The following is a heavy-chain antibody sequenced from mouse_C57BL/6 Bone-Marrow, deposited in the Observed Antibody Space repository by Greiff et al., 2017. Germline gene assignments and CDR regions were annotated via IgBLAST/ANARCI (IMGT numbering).Heavy chain of an antibody. CDR1: GFNIKDYY. D-gene: IGHD3-2*02. J-gene: IGHJ2*01. Sequence: EVQLQESGAELVKPGASVKLSCTASGFNIKDYYMHWVKQRTEQGLEWIGRIDPEDGETKYAPKFPGKATITADTSSNTAYLQLSSLTSEDTAVYYCARVRQLMGYWGQGTTLTVSS. CDR3: ARVRQLMGY. CDR2: IDPEDGET. V-gene: IGHV14-2*01.